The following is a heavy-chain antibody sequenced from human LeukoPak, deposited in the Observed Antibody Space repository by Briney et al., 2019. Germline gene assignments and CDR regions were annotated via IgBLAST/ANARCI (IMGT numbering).Heavy chain of an antibody. Sequence: KTSETLSLTCAVYGGSFSDYYWSWIRQRTGKGLEWIGEINHSGTINYSPSLKSRVSISVDTSKNQFSLKLNSVTAADAAMYYCASHYSSGSYRYTGSFDSWGQGMLVNVSS. CDR1: GGSFSDYY. D-gene: IGHD3-16*02. J-gene: IGHJ4*02. CDR2: INHSGTI. CDR3: ASHYSSGSYRYTGSFDS. V-gene: IGHV4-34*01.